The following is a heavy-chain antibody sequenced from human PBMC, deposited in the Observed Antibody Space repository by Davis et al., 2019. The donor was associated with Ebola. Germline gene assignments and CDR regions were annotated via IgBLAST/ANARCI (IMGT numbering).Heavy chain of an antibody. CDR1: GYTFTGYY. CDR3: ARAFSYSSGWQY. D-gene: IGHD6-19*01. Sequence: ASVTVSCKASGYTFTGYYMHWVRQAPGQGLEWMGWVNPNSGGTNYAQKFQGRVTMTRDTSISTAYMELSRLRSDDTAVYYCARAFSYSSGWQYWGQGTLVTVSS. CDR2: VNPNSGGT. V-gene: IGHV1-2*02. J-gene: IGHJ4*02.